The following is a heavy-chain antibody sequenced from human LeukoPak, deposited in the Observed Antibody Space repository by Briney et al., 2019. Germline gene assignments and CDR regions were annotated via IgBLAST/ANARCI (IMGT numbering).Heavy chain of an antibody. D-gene: IGHD1-26*01. CDR3: ARGTGSLDH. V-gene: IGHV6-1*01. CDR1: GDSVSSNSVA. J-gene: IGHJ4*02. CDR2: TFYRSKWFN. Sequence: SQTLSLTCAISGDSVSSNSVAWTWIRQSPSRGLEWLGRTFYRSKWFNDYALSVKSRITINPETSKNQFSLHLTSVTPDDTAVYYCARGTGSLDHWGQGTLVTVSS.